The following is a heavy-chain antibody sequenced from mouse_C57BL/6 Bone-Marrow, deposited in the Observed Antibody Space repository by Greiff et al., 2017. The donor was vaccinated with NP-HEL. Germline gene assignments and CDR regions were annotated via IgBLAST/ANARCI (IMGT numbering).Heavy chain of an antibody. CDR1: GYSFTGYC. CDR2: IYPYNGVT. V-gene: IGHV1-31*01. J-gene: IGHJ2*01. CDR3: ARGGYYVGY. Sequence: EVQLQQSGPELVKPGASVKISCKASGYSFTGYCMHWVKQSHGHILDWIGYIYPYNGVTSYNQKFKGKATLTVDKSSSTAYMELRSLTSEDSAVYDGARGGYYVGYWGQGTTVTVSA.